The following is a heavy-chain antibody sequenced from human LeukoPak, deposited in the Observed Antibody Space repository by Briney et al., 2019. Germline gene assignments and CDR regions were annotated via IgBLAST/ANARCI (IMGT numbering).Heavy chain of an antibody. CDR3: ATFNVGTIVLMVYDLSFDY. D-gene: IGHD2-8*01. CDR2: FDPEDGET. CDR1: GYTLTELS. J-gene: IGHJ4*02. Sequence: ASVKVSCKVSGYTLTELSMHWVRQAPGKGLEWMGGFDPEDGETIYAQKFQGRVTMTEDTSTDTAYMELSSLRSEDTAVYYCATFNVGTIVLMVYDLSFDYWGQGTLVTVSS. V-gene: IGHV1-24*01.